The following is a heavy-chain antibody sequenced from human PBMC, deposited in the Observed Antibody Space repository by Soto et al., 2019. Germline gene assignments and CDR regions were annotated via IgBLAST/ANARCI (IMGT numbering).Heavy chain of an antibody. Sequence: QVQLVQSGAEVKKPGSSVKVSCKASGGTFSSYAISWVRQAPGQGLEWMGGIIPIFGTANYAQKFQGRVTITADESTSTAYMELSSLRSEDTAVYYCARDRSGAAACTPLGCMDVWGQGTTVTVSS. V-gene: IGHV1-69*01. CDR2: IIPIFGTA. CDR1: GGTFSSYA. CDR3: ARDRSGAAACTPLGCMDV. J-gene: IGHJ6*02. D-gene: IGHD6-13*01.